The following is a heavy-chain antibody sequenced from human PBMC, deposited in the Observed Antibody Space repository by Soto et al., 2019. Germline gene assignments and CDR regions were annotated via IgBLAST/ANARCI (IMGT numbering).Heavy chain of an antibody. CDR1: GYPFTNKC. Sequence: GVSEQVSPKTSGYPFTNKCLSCLRRAPPQRLEWVGWISAHNGNAKDAQKFQDRDTMTADTAPITVYMVLRSQRSDDCALVYCARNRSGWYDFWGQGTLVTVSS. V-gene: IGHV1-18*01. J-gene: IGHJ4*02. D-gene: IGHD6-19*01. CDR3: ARNRSGWYDF. CDR2: ISAHNGNA.